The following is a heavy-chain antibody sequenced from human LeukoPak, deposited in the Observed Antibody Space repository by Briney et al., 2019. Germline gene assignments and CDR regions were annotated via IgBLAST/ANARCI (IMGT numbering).Heavy chain of an antibody. J-gene: IGHJ1*01. Sequence: SETLSLTCTASGGSISSYYWSWIRQPPGKGLEWIGYIYYSGSTNYNPSLKSRVTILVDTSKNQFSLKLSSVTAADTAVYYCASDSGSYWYFQHWGQGTLVTVSS. CDR1: GGSISSYY. CDR2: IYYSGST. V-gene: IGHV4-59*01. CDR3: ASDSGSYWYFQH. D-gene: IGHD1-26*01.